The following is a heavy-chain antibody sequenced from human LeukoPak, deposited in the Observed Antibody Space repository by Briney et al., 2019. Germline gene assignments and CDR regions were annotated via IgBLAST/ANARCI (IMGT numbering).Heavy chain of an antibody. J-gene: IGHJ3*02. CDR2: IYSGGNT. D-gene: IGHD5/OR15-5a*01. Sequence: HPGGSLRLSCAASGFIVSGNYMGWVRQAPGKGLEWVSVIYSGGNTYYADSVKGRFTISRDNSKNTLYLQINGLRAEDTAVYYCARMSRDAFEIWGQGTMVTVSS. V-gene: IGHV3-53*01. CDR1: GFIVSGNY. CDR3: ARMSRDAFEI.